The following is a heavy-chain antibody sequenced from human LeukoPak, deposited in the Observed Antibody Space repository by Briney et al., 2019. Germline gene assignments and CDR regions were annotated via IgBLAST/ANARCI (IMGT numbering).Heavy chain of an antibody. Sequence: GGSLRLSCAASGFTFRNAWMSWVRQAPGTGLEWVGRIKSKTDGGTTDHAAPVKGRFTISRDDSKNTLYLQMNSLKTEDTAVYYCTTQYSSGWYVAFDIWGQGTMVTVSS. CDR1: GFTFRNAW. J-gene: IGHJ3*02. CDR2: IKSKTDGGTT. CDR3: TTQYSSGWYVAFDI. V-gene: IGHV3-15*01. D-gene: IGHD6-19*01.